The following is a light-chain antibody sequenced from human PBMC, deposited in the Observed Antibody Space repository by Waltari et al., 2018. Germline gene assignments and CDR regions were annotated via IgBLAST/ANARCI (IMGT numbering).Light chain of an antibody. CDR1: QSVLYSPNNKNY. CDR3: QQYLGTPRT. V-gene: IGKV4-1*01. J-gene: IGKJ2*01. CDR2: WAS. Sequence: DIVMTQSPDSLAVSLGERATINCKSSQSVLYSPNNKNYLAWYQQKPGQPPKLLIYWASTRESGVPDRFSGSGSGTDFTLTISSLQAEDVAVYYCQQYLGTPRTFGQGTKLEIK.